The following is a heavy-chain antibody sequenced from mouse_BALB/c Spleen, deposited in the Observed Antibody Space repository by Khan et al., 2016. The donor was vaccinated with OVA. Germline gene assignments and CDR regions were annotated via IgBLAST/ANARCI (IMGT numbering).Heavy chain of an antibody. J-gene: IGHJ3*01. D-gene: IGHD3-3*01. V-gene: IGHV3-2*02. CDR1: GYSITSDYA. CDR2: ITYSGRT. Sequence: EVQLQESGPGLVKPSQSLSLTCTVTGYSITSDYAWNWIRQFPGNRLEWMGYITYSGRTSYTPSLTSRISITRDTSKNQFFLQLNSVTIDDTATYYCSGGRAYWGQGTLVTVSA. CDR3: SGGRAY.